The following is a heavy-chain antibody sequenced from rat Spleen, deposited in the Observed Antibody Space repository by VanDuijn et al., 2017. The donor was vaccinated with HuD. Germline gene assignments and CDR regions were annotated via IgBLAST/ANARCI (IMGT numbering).Heavy chain of an antibody. D-gene: IGHD4-3*01. Sequence: EVQLVESGGGLVQPGRSLKLSCAASGFTFSNYYMAWVRQAPTKGLEGVASISPSGGSTYYPDSVKGRFTISRDNAKSTQYLQMDSLRSEDTATYYCATDGELGWYFDFWGPGTMVTVSS. V-gene: IGHV5-27*01. CDR2: ISPSGGST. CDR3: ATDGELGWYFDF. J-gene: IGHJ1*01. CDR1: GFTFSNYY.